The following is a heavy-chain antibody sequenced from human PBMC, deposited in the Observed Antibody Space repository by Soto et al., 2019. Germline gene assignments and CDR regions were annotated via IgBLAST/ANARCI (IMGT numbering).Heavy chain of an antibody. D-gene: IGHD3-9*01. CDR3: AVGADALTSPYGMDV. V-gene: IGHV3-21*01. CDR2: ISRESSYI. Sequence: GGSLRLSCSASGFTFSDYTMQWVRQAPGKGLEWVASISRESSYIYYVDSVKGRFTISRDNAKNSVILQMAGLRVDDTGVYFCAVGADALTSPYGMDVSGRGTTVTV. CDR1: GFTFSDYT. J-gene: IGHJ6*02.